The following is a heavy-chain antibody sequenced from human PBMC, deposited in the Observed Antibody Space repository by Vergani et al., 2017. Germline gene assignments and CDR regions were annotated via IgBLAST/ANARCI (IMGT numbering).Heavy chain of an antibody. J-gene: IGHJ5*02. V-gene: IGHV4-39*01. CDR1: GASIRSSNYY. CDR3: ARHSTVEWLVKLGWIDP. Sequence: QLPLQESGPGLVKPSATLSLTCSVSGASIRSSNYYWGWIRQPPGKGLEWIASIYYRGSTYYNPSLKSRVTISVDTSKNQFSLKLSSVTAADTAVYFCARHSTVEWLVKLGWIDPWGKGILVTVSS. D-gene: IGHD6-19*01. CDR2: IYYRGST.